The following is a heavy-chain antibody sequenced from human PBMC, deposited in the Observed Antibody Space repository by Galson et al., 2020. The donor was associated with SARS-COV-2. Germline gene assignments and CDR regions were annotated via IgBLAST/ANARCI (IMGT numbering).Heavy chain of an antibody. CDR3: ASPYLAAASFFGACEL. J-gene: IGHJ3*01. Sequence: GGSLRLSCAASGFIFTNYEMNWVRQAPGKGLEWVSYISDSGTNIYYADSVKGRFTISRDNTKNSVYLQMTSVRAEDTAVYYCASPYLAAASFFGACELWGRGTMVTVSS. CDR1: GFIFTNYE. V-gene: IGHV3-48*03. D-gene: IGHD6-13*01. CDR2: ISDSGTNI.